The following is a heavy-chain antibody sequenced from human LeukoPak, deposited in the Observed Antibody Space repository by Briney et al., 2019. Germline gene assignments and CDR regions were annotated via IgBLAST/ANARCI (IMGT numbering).Heavy chain of an antibody. CDR1: GFIFSDHG. CDR2: ISHDESQT. V-gene: IGHV3-30*03. CDR3: ARDDSPVMTWLDY. D-gene: IGHD2-21*02. J-gene: IGHJ4*02. Sequence: GMSLRLSCAASGFIFSDHGMHWVRQAPGKGLEWVVVISHDESQTKYGDSVRGRFTISRDNSKNTLYLQINSLRAEDTAVYYCARDDSPVMTWLDYWGQGTLVTVSS.